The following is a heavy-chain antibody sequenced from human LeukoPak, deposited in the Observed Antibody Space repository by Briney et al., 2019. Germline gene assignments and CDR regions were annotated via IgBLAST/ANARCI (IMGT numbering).Heavy chain of an antibody. CDR3: ARASGAIVVVVAATSPRAFDI. J-gene: IGHJ3*02. D-gene: IGHD2-15*01. CDR1: GGSFSGYY. V-gene: IGHV4-34*01. Sequence: SETLSLTCAVYGGSFSGYYWSWIRQPPGKGLEWIGEINRSGSTNYNPSLKSRVTISVDTSKNQFSLKLSSVTAADTAVYYCARASGAIVVVVAATSPRAFDIWGQGTMVTVSS. CDR2: INRSGST.